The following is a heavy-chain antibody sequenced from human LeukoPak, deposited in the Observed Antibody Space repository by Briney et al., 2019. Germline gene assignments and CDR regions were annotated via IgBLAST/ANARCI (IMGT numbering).Heavy chain of an antibody. D-gene: IGHD1-26*01. Sequence: SETLSLTCTVSGGSISSGGYYWSWIRQHPGKGLEWIGYIYYSGSTYYNPSLKGRVTISVDTSKNQFSLKLSSVTAADTAVYYCARAGGREPHLDYWGQGTLVTVSS. CDR2: IYYSGST. J-gene: IGHJ4*02. CDR1: GGSISSGGYY. V-gene: IGHV4-31*03. CDR3: ARAGGREPHLDY.